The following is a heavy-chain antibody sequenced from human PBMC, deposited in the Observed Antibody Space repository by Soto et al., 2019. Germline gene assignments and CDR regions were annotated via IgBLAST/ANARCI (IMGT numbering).Heavy chain of an antibody. CDR2: IIPILGIA. CDR1: GGTFSSYA. Sequence: GASVKVSCKASGGTFSSYAISWVRQAPGQGLEWMGGIIPILGIANYAQKFQGRVTITADKSTSTAYMELSSLRSEDTAVYYCASILGSYRYTVMVVDEDAFDIWGQGTMVTVSS. D-gene: IGHD3-16*02. CDR3: ASILGSYRYTVMVVDEDAFDI. V-gene: IGHV1-69*10. J-gene: IGHJ3*02.